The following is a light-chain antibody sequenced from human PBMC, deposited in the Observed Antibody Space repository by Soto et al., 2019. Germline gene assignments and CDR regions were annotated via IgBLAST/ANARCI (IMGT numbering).Light chain of an antibody. J-gene: IGKJ5*01. V-gene: IGKV3-11*01. CDR2: DTS. Sequence: EIGLKQSPATLSLSPGERATLSCRASQSVSGSLAWYQQKPGQAPRLLIYDTSNRATGIPARFSGRGSGTGFTLTISSLEPEDFALYYCQPLSSWPRATFGQGTLLAI. CDR1: QSVSGS. CDR3: QPLSSWPRAT.